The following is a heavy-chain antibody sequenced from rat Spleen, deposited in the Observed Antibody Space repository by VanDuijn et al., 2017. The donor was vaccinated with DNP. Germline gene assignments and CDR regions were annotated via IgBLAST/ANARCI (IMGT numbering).Heavy chain of an antibody. CDR3: ARQAEYSGDDNWFAY. CDR1: GFIFSKYD. CDR2: ISMNGGST. J-gene: IGHJ3*01. D-gene: IGHD1-1*01. Sequence: EVQLVESGGGLVQPGRSLKLSCVGTGFIFSKYDMAWVRQAPTKGLEWVATISMNGGSTHYRDSVNGRFTISRDNAKSSLYLQMNSLKSEDTATYYCARQAEYSGDDNWFAYWGQGTLVTVSS. V-gene: IGHV5-25*01.